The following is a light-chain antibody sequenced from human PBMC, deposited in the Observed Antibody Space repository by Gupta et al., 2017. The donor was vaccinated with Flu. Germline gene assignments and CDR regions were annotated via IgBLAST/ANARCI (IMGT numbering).Light chain of an antibody. CDR2: GAS. V-gene: IGKV3-20*01. J-gene: IGKJ1*01. CDR1: QSVSSSY. Sequence: DIVMTQSPGTLSLSPGERATLSCRASQSVSSSYLAWYQQKPGQAPRLLIYGASSRATGIPDRFSGSGSGTDFTLTISRLAPEDFAVYYCQQYDNSPWTFGQGTKVEIK. CDR3: QQYDNSPWT.